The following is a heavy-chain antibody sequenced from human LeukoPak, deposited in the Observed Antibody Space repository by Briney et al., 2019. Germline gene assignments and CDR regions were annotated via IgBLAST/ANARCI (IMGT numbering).Heavy chain of an antibody. V-gene: IGHV3-74*01. Sequence: PGGPLRLSCAASGFAFSTYWMHWVRQAPGRGLVWVSRINSDGSSISYADSVKGRFTISRDNAKNTLYLQMNSLRAEDTAVYYCARVGEVVPAGIDYWGQGTLVTVSS. CDR1: GFAFSTYW. CDR2: INSDGSSI. CDR3: ARVGEVVPAGIDY. D-gene: IGHD2-2*01. J-gene: IGHJ4*02.